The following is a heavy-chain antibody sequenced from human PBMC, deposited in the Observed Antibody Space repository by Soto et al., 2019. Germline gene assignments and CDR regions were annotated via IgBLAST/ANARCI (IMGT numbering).Heavy chain of an antibody. CDR3: AKEASSPTYCSGGSCYPRYFQH. V-gene: IGHV3-23*01. Sequence: GGSLRLSCAASGFTFSSYSMRWVRQPPGKGLEWASAISGSGGSTYYADSVKGRFTISRDNSKNTLYLQMNSLRAEDTAVYYCAKEASSPTYCSGGSCYPRYFQHWGQGTLVTVSS. D-gene: IGHD2-15*01. CDR1: GFTFSSYS. CDR2: ISGSGGST. J-gene: IGHJ1*01.